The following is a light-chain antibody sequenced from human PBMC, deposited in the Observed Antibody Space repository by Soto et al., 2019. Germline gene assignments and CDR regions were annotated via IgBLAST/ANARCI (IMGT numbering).Light chain of an antibody. CDR3: QQYGSSPRT. CDR2: RVF. CDR1: QGISTY. J-gene: IGKJ1*01. V-gene: IGKV1-27*01. Sequence: DIQLTQSPPSLSASVGDRVTITYRVSQGISTYLNCYRHKPGEVPNLLIYRVFNLQSGLPSRFSGSGSGTDFTLTISRLEPEDFAVYYCQQYGSSPRTFGQGTKVDIK.